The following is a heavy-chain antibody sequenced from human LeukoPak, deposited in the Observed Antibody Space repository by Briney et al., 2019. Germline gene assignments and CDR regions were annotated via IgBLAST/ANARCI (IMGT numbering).Heavy chain of an antibody. CDR3: ARVDSSLTYFDY. CDR1: GGSVSSGSYY. V-gene: IGHV4-61*01. CDR2: IYDSGST. Sequence: PSGTLSLTCTVSGGSVSSGSYYWSWIRQPPGMGLEWIGYIYDSGSTNYNPSLKSRVTISVDTSKNQFSLKLSSVTAADTAVYYCARVDSSLTYFDYWGQGTLVTVSS. D-gene: IGHD6-13*01. J-gene: IGHJ4*02.